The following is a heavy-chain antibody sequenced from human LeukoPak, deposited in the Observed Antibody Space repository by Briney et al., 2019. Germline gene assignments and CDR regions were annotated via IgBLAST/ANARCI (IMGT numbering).Heavy chain of an antibody. Sequence: PGRPLRLSCAASGFTFSNYAMHWVRQAPGKGLEWLSIISFDEKIKYYADTVKGRFTISRDNTKNTLYLQMNSLRPEDTAVYFCARGKGFGTRLDPWGQGTLVIVSS. CDR1: GFTFSNYA. V-gene: IGHV3-30*03. J-gene: IGHJ5*02. D-gene: IGHD3-10*01. CDR3: ARGKGFGTRLDP. CDR2: ISFDEKIK.